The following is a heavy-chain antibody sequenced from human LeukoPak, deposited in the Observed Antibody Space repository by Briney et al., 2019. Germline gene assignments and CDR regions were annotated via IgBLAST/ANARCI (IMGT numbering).Heavy chain of an antibody. V-gene: IGHV1-18*01. Sequence: ASVKVSCKASGYTFTSYGISWVRQAPGQGLEWMGWISAYNGNTNYAQKLQGRVTMTTDTSTSTAYMELRSLRSDNTAVYYCARDSSGWYEDYFDYWGQGTLVTVSS. CDR1: GYTFTSYG. J-gene: IGHJ4*02. D-gene: IGHD6-19*01. CDR2: ISAYNGNT. CDR3: ARDSSGWYEDYFDY.